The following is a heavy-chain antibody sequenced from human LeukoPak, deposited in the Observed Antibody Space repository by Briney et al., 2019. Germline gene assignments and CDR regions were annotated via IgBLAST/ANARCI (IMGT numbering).Heavy chain of an antibody. V-gene: IGHV1-18*04. CDR2: ISTYDGNT. J-gene: IGHJ4*02. Sequence: GASVKVSCKASGYSFTSYGISWVRQAPGQGLEWMGWISTYDGNTNYAQRVQDRLTMTTDSPTSTAYMELRSLRSDDTAVYYCAKLGVTVGYSPIDYWGQGTLVTVSS. CDR1: GYSFTSYG. CDR3: AKLGVTVGYSPIDY. D-gene: IGHD3-16*01.